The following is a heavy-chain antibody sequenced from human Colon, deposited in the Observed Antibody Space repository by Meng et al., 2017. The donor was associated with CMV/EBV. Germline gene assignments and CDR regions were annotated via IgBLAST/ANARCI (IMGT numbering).Heavy chain of an antibody. CDR2: IYSGGST. CDR1: GFTVSSHY. CDR3: AAQRRAGFDS. V-gene: IGHV3-53*01. D-gene: IGHD5-24*01. Sequence: EVRWVEAGGGLIQPGGSLRLSCTASGFTVSSHYMSWVRQAPGKGLEWVSVIYSGGSTYYADSVKGRFTISGDNAENTLYLQMDSLRVDDTAVYYCAAQRRAGFDSWGQGTLVTVSS. J-gene: IGHJ5*01.